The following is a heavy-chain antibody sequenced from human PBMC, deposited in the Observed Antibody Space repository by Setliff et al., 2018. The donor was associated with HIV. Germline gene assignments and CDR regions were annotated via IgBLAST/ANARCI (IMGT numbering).Heavy chain of an antibody. Sequence: SETLSLTCTVSGGSMRSHYWNWIRQSPGKGLEWIGYVYSSGTTNYNPSPKSRVTISLDTSKNQFSLKQSSVTAADTAVYYCARRVVTLSPLFDYWGQGTLVTVSS. CDR3: ARRVVTLSPLFDY. CDR2: VYSSGTT. V-gene: IGHV4-59*08. CDR1: GGSMRSHY. D-gene: IGHD3-22*01. J-gene: IGHJ4*02.